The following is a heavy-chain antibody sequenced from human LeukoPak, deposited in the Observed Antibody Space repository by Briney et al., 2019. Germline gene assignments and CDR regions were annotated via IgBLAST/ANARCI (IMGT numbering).Heavy chain of an antibody. Sequence: GRSLRLSCAASGFTFSSYAMHWVRQAPGKGLEWVAVISYDGSNKYYADSVKGRFTISRDNSKNTLYLRMNSLRAEDTAVYYCARDSVLGCSSTSCLDRFDYWGQGTLVTVSS. J-gene: IGHJ4*02. CDR1: GFTFSSYA. CDR3: ARDSVLGCSSTSCLDRFDY. V-gene: IGHV3-30*01. D-gene: IGHD2-2*01. CDR2: ISYDGSNK.